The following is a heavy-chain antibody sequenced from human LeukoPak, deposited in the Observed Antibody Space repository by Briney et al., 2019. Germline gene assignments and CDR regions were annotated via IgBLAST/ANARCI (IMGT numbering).Heavy chain of an antibody. CDR2: MNPNSGNT. V-gene: IGHV1-8*01. D-gene: IGHD3-10*01. CDR3: ARAPGTYYYGSGSFDY. Sequence: GASVKVSCKASGYTFTSYDINWVRQATGQGLEWMGWMNPNSGNTGYAQKFQGRVTMTRNTSISTAYMELSSLRSEDTAVYYCARAPGTYYYGSGSFDYWGQGTLVTASS. J-gene: IGHJ4*02. CDR1: GYTFTSYD.